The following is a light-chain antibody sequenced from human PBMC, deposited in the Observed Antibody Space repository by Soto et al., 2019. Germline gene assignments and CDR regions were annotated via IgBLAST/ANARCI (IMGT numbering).Light chain of an antibody. V-gene: IGLV2-14*01. CDR2: EVS. J-gene: IGLJ1*01. CDR3: NSYTSRSTFV. CDR1: SSDVGDYKY. Sequence: QSALTQPASVSGSPGQSITISCTGSSSDVGDYKYVSWYQQHPGKAPKLMIYEVSNRPSGVSNRFSGSKSGNTASLTISGLQAEDEADYYCNSYTSRSTFVFGTGTKVTVL.